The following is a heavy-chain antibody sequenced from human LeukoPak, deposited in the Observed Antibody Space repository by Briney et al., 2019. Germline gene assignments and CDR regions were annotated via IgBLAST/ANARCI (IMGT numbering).Heavy chain of an antibody. Sequence: SETLSLTCTASGGSISSSSYYWGWIRQPPGKGLEWIGSIYYSGSTYYNPSLKSRVTLSVDTSKNQFSLKLSSVTAADTAVYYCARGPGGIAVASFDYWGQGTLVTVSS. CDR2: IYYSGST. V-gene: IGHV4-39*01. D-gene: IGHD6-19*01. CDR1: GGSISSSSYY. J-gene: IGHJ4*02. CDR3: ARGPGGIAVASFDY.